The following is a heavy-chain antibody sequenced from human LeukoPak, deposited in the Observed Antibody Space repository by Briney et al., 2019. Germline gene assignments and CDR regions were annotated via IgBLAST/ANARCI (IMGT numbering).Heavy chain of an antibody. V-gene: IGHV4-59*08. Sequence: SETLSLTCTVSGGSISSYYWSWIRQPPGKGLEWIGYIYYCGRTNYDPSVKSRVTISVDTSKNQFSLKLSSVTAADTAVYYCARIAYSYGDWYFDLWGRGTLVTVSS. CDR2: IYYCGRT. CDR1: GGSISSYY. CDR3: ARIAYSYGDWYFDL. D-gene: IGHD5-18*01. J-gene: IGHJ2*01.